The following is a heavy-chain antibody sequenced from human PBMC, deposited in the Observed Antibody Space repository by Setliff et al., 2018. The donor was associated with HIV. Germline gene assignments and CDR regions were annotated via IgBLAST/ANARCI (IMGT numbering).Heavy chain of an antibody. CDR2: FDPDDGET. Sequence: GASVKVSCKVSGYSFAELSIHWVRQAPGKGLEWMGGFDPDDGETIYAQKFQGRVTMTEDTSRDTAYMELSSLRSEDTAMYYCAPVSSGWFDPWGQGTLVTVSS. V-gene: IGHV1-24*01. CDR3: APVSSGWFDP. CDR1: GYSFAELS. D-gene: IGHD6-25*01. J-gene: IGHJ5*02.